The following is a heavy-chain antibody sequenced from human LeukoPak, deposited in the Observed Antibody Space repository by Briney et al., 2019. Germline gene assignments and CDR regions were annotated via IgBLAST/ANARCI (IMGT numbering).Heavy chain of an antibody. V-gene: IGHV1-46*01. CDR2: INPSGGST. CDR3: ARDDYYDILTGYQGAFDI. Sequence: GASVKVSCKASGYTFTSYYMHWVRQAPGQGLEWMGIINPSGGSTSYAQKFQGRVTMTRDTSTSTVYMELSSLRSEDTAVYYCARDDYYDILTGYQGAFDIWGQGTMVTASS. CDR1: GYTFTSYY. D-gene: IGHD3-9*01. J-gene: IGHJ3*02.